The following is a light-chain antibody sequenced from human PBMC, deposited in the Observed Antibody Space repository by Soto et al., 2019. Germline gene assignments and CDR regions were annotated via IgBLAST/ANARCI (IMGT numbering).Light chain of an antibody. Sequence: IQLTQSPSSLSASVGDRVTISCRASQGIANFLAWYQQKPGKAPKLLIYGASTLQSGVPSRFSGSRSGTDFTLNISSLQPEDFATYYCQQLNSFPIPFGPGTKVDIK. CDR3: QQLNSFPIP. CDR2: GAS. V-gene: IGKV1-9*01. J-gene: IGKJ3*01. CDR1: QGIANF.